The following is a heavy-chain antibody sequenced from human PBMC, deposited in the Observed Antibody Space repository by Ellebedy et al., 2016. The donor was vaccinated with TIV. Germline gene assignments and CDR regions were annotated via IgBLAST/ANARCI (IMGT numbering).Heavy chain of an antibody. CDR1: GFRFSSYG. Sequence: GESLKISCAASGFRFSSYGIHWVRQAPGKGLEWMALIWYEGSYKYYGDSVKGRFTISRDDSKNTVYLQMNSLRADDTAIYHCARGPLGGTPRAFDSWGQGTLVTVPS. CDR2: IWYEGSYK. CDR3: ARGPLGGTPRAFDS. J-gene: IGHJ4*02. V-gene: IGHV3-33*01. D-gene: IGHD1-26*01.